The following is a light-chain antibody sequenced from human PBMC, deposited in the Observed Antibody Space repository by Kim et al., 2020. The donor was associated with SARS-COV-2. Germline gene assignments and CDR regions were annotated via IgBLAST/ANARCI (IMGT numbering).Light chain of an antibody. CDR2: KAS. V-gene: IGKV1-5*03. CDR3: QQYETYWT. Sequence: DIQMTQSPSTLSASVGDRVNITCRASQNIDNWLAWYQQKPGKAPKLLIYKASRLHSGVPSRFSGSGSGTEFTLTISSLQPDDFGIYFCQQYETYWTFGLGTKVDIK. CDR1: QNIDNW. J-gene: IGKJ1*01.